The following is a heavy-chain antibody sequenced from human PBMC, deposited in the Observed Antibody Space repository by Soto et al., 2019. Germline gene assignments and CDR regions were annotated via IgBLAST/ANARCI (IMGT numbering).Heavy chain of an antibody. CDR2: IKQDGSER. CDR3: ARDPVADGPPYDY. Sequence: GGSLRLSCAASGFTFSLYWMSWVRQAPGKGLEWVANIKQDGSERYHVDSVKGRFTISRDNAKNSLYLQMNSLRAEDTAVYYCARDPVADGPPYDYWGQGTLVTVSS. J-gene: IGHJ4*02. V-gene: IGHV3-7*01. D-gene: IGHD6-6*01. CDR1: GFTFSLYW.